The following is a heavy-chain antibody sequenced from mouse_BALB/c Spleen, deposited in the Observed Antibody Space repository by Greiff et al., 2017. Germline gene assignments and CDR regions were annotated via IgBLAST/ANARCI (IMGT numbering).Heavy chain of an antibody. V-gene: IGHV1S29*02. J-gene: IGHJ3*01. CDR1: GYTFTDYN. CDR3: ARGVDVAWFAY. CDR2: IYPYNGGT. Sequence: VQLKESGPELVKPGASVKISCKASGYTFTDYNMHWVKQSHGKSLEWIGYIYPYNGGTGYNQKFKSKATLTVDNSSSTAYMELRSLTSEDSAVYYCARGVDVAWFAYWGQGTLVTVSA.